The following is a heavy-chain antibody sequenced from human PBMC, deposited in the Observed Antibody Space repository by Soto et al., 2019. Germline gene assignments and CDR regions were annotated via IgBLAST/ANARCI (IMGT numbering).Heavy chain of an antibody. CDR3: ARDRPDSGYDSYYYGMDV. D-gene: IGHD5-12*01. Sequence: SETLSLTCTVSGGSISSYYWSWIRQPAGKGLEWIGRIYTSGSTNYNPSLKSRVTMSVDTSKDQFSLKLSSVTAADTAVYYCARDRPDSGYDSYYYGMDVWGQGTTVTVSS. CDR1: GGSISSYY. CDR2: IYTSGST. J-gene: IGHJ6*02. V-gene: IGHV4-4*07.